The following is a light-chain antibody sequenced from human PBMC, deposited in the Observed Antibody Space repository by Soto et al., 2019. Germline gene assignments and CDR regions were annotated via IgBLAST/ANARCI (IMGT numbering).Light chain of an antibody. CDR2: EVS. J-gene: IGLJ2*01. V-gene: IGLV2-14*01. Sequence: QPASVSGSPGQSITISCTGTSSDVGGYNYVSWYQQHPGKAPKLMIYEVSNRPSGVSNRFSGSKSGNTASLTISGLQAEDEADYYCSSYTSSSTSSVVFGGGTKVTVL. CDR3: SSYTSSSTSSVV. CDR1: SSDVGGYNY.